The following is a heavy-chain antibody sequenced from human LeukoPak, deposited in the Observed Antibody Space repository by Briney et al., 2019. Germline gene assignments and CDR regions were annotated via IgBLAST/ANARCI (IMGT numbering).Heavy chain of an antibody. Sequence: SETLSLTCTVSGGSISSGGYYWSWIRQPPGTGLEWIGYIYYSGSTNYNPSLKSRVTISVDTSKNQFSLKLSSVTAADTAVYYCARDRPMVRGVNWFDPWGQGTLVTVSS. D-gene: IGHD3-10*01. J-gene: IGHJ5*02. CDR3: ARDRPMVRGVNWFDP. V-gene: IGHV4-61*08. CDR1: GGSISSGGYY. CDR2: IYYSGST.